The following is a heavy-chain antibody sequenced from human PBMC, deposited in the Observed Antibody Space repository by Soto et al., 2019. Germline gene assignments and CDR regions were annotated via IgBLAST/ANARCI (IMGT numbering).Heavy chain of an antibody. V-gene: IGHV3-23*01. J-gene: IGHJ4*02. CDR2: ISGSGGST. D-gene: IGHD3-3*01. CDR1: GFTFSSYA. CDR3: AKDPRGDDFWSGYYIDY. Sequence: GGSLRLSCAASGFTFSSYAMSWVRQAPGKGLEWVSAISGSGGSTYYADSVKGRFTISRDNSKNTLYLQMNSLRAEDTAVYYCAKDPRGDDFWSGYYIDYWGQGTLVTVSS.